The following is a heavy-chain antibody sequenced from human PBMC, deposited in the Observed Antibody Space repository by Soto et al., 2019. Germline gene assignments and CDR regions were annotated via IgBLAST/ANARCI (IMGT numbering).Heavy chain of an antibody. CDR3: ARFAREENPKVGSWYYFDY. Sequence: QVQLQESGPGLVKPSQTLSLTCTVSGGSISSGGYFWSWVRQHPGKGLEWIGNSYYSGRTYYNPSHKSRVTISVDTSKNQFSLKLSSVTAADTAVYYCARFAREENPKVGSWYYFDYWGQGTRVTVSS. D-gene: IGHD6-13*01. CDR2: SYYSGRT. CDR1: GGSISSGGYF. J-gene: IGHJ4*02. V-gene: IGHV4-31*03.